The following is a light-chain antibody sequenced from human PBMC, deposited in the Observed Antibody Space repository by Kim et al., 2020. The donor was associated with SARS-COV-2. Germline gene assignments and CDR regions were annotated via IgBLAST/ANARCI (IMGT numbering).Light chain of an antibody. J-gene: IGKJ2*01. CDR3: QHYSGSPPFS. Sequence: SPGERATFSCRASQSVNSGYLAWYQQKPGQAPRFLLYGAITRVAGIPDRFSGSGSGTDFTLTISRLQPEDFAVYYCQHYSGSPPFSFGQGTKLEI. CDR1: QSVNSGY. CDR2: GAI. V-gene: IGKV3-20*01.